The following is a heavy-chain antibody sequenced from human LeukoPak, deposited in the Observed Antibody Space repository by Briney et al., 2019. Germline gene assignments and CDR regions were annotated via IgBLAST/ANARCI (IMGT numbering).Heavy chain of an antibody. V-gene: IGHV4-61*01. Sequence: PSETLSLTCTVSGGSISSGSYYWSWIRQPPGKGLEWIGYIYYSGSTNYNPSLKSRVTISVDTSKNQFSLKLSSVTAADTAVYYCARSATVTSRFDYWGQGTLVTVSS. D-gene: IGHD4-11*01. CDR3: ARSATVTSRFDY. CDR2: IYYSGST. CDR1: GGSISSGSYY. J-gene: IGHJ4*02.